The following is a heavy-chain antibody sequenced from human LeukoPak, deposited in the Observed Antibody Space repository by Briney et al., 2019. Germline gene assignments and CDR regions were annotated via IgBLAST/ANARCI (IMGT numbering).Heavy chain of an antibody. V-gene: IGHV3-9*01. Sequence: GRSLRLSCAASGFTFDDYAIHWVRQAPGKGPEWVSGISWNSGSIGYADSVKGRFTISRDNAKNSLYLQMNSLRAEDTALYYCAKSAVASPSGYSFDYWGQGTLVTVSS. J-gene: IGHJ4*02. CDR1: GFTFDDYA. CDR2: ISWNSGSI. D-gene: IGHD3-22*01. CDR3: AKSAVASPSGYSFDY.